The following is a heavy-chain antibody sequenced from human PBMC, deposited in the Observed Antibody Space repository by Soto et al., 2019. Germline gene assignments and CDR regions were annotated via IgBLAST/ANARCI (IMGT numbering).Heavy chain of an antibody. Sequence: QVQLVQSGAEVKKPGSSVKVSCKASGGTFSSYAISWVRQAPGQGLEWMGGIIPIFGTANYAQKFQGRGTITADESTSTAYMELSSLRSEDTAVYYCARGGNGLEDITIGAFDIWGQGTMVTVSS. V-gene: IGHV1-69*01. CDR1: GGTFSSYA. J-gene: IGHJ3*02. D-gene: IGHD3-10*01. CDR2: IIPIFGTA. CDR3: ARGGNGLEDITIGAFDI.